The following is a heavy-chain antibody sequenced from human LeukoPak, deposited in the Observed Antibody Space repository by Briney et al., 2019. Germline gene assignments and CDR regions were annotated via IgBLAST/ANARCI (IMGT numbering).Heavy chain of an antibody. D-gene: IGHD5-18*01. CDR3: ARVDDSYGYVY. CDR1: GYTFTSYG. V-gene: IGHV1-69*13. CDR2: IIPIFGTA. J-gene: IGHJ4*02. Sequence: SVKVSCKASGYTFTSYGISWVRQAPGQGLEWMGGIIPIFGTANYAQKFQGRVTITADESTSTAYMELSSLRSEDTAVYYCARVDDSYGYVYWGQGTLVTVSS.